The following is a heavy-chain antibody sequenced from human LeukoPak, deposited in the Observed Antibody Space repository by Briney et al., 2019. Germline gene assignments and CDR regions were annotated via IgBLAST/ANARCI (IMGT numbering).Heavy chain of an antibody. CDR2: INHSGST. Sequence: PSETLSLTCAVYGGSFSGYYWSWIRQPPGKGLEWIGEINHSGSTNYNPSLKSRVTISVDTSKNQFSLKLSSVTAADTAVYYCASHGMGGSCSFDPWGQGTLVTVSS. CDR1: GGSFSGYY. CDR3: ASHGMGGSCSFDP. V-gene: IGHV4-34*01. J-gene: IGHJ5*02. D-gene: IGHD2-15*01.